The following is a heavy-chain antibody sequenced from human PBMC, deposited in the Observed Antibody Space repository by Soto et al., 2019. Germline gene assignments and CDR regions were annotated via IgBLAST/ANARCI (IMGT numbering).Heavy chain of an antibody. V-gene: IGHV6-1*01. CDR3: ARDVVGQLLLRADYYYHYGMDV. J-gene: IGHJ6*02. CDR2: TYYRSKWYN. Sequence: SRTLSLTCAISVDSVSSNSAAWNWIRQSPSRGLEWLGRTYYRSKWYNDYAVSVKSRITINPDTSKNQFSLPLNSVTPEDTAVYYCARDVVGQLLLRADYYYHYGMDVWGQGTTVTVSS. D-gene: IGHD3-10*01. CDR1: VDSVSSNSAA.